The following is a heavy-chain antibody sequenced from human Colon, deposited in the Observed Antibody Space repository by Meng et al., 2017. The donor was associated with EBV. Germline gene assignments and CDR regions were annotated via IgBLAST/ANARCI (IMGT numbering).Heavy chain of an antibody. V-gene: IGHV4-30-4*01. J-gene: IGHJ4*02. CDR2: IYYSGST. CDR1: GCYVSSGGYY. D-gene: IGHD1-1*01. CDR3: ARGPIISWNDEGSYYFDY. Sequence: VQLQGSRPGLVQPSETLSLTCTVSGCYVSSGGYYWTWIRQPPGKGLEWVGYIYYSGSTYYNPSLKSRITISVDTSKTQFSLKLSSVTAADTAVYYCARGPIISWNDEGSYYFDYWGQGTLVTVSS.